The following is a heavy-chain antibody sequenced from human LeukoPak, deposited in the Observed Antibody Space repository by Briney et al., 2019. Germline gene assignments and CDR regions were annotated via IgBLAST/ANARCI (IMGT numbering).Heavy chain of an antibody. Sequence: ASVKVSCKASGYTFTSYYMHWVRQAPGQGLEWMGWINTNTGNPTYAQGFTGRFVFSLDTSVSTAYLQISSLKAEDTAVYYCARFVLMADTGNWFDPWGQGTLVTVSS. V-gene: IGHV7-4-1*02. J-gene: IGHJ5*02. CDR1: GYTFTSYY. CDR2: INTNTGNP. D-gene: IGHD2-8*01. CDR3: ARFVLMADTGNWFDP.